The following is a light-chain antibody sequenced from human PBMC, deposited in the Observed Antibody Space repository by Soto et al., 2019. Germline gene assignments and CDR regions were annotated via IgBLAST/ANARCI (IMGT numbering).Light chain of an antibody. CDR3: QQYNNGPMT. Sequence: EIVMTQSPATLSVSPGERATLSCRASQSVSSSLAWYQQKPGQAPRLLIYGASTRATGIPARFSGSGSGTEFTLTISSLQSEDFAVYYCQQYNNGPMTFGKGTK. CDR1: QSVSSS. CDR2: GAS. J-gene: IGKJ1*01. V-gene: IGKV3-15*01.